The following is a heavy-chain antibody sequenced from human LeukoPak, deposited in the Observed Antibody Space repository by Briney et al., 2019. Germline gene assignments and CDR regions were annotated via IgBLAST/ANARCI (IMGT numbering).Heavy chain of an antibody. CDR1: GGSISSGGYS. CDR3: ARARIAAAGIFDF. Sequence: SETLSLTCTVSGGSISSGGYSWSWIRQHPGKGLEWIGYIFYSGSTYYNPSLKSRVTISVDTSKNQFSLKLSSVTAADTAVYYCARARIAAAGIFDFWGQGTLVTVSS. V-gene: IGHV4-31*03. CDR2: IFYSGST. D-gene: IGHD6-13*01. J-gene: IGHJ4*02.